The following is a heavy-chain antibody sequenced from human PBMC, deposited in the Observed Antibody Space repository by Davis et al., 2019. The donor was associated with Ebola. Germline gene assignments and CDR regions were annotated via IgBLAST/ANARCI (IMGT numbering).Heavy chain of an antibody. J-gene: IGHJ6*04. CDR1: GFTFSSYA. Sequence: GESLKISCLASGFTFSSYAMHWVRQAPGKGLEWVAILSYDGSKDYYGDSVKGRFTISRDNSKNTLSLQMNSLRAEDTAVYYCVKSLNDDFWTAYSNLSPNYYYGMDIWGKGTTVTVSS. CDR2: LSYDGSKD. CDR3: VKSLNDDFWTAYSNLSPNYYYGMDI. V-gene: IGHV3-30-3*02. D-gene: IGHD3/OR15-3a*01.